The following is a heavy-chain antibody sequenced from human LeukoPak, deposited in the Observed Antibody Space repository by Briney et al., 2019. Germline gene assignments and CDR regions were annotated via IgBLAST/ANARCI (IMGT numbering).Heavy chain of an antibody. V-gene: IGHV3-66*01. Sequence: PGGSLRLSCAASGFTVSSNYMSWVRQAPGKGLEWVSVIYSGGSTYYADSVKGRFTISRDNSKNTLYLQMNSLRAEDTAVYYCARSPYYYYGSGRDYFDYWGQGTLVTVSS. CDR2: IYSGGST. J-gene: IGHJ4*02. CDR1: GFTVSSNY. CDR3: ARSPYYYYGSGRDYFDY. D-gene: IGHD3-10*01.